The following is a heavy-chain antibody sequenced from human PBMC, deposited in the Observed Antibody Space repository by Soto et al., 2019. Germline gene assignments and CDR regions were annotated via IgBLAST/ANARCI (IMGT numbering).Heavy chain of an antibody. CDR3: AKNLERGAAAGPLFDY. D-gene: IGHD6-13*01. V-gene: IGHV3-30*18. CDR2: ISYDGSNK. J-gene: IGHJ4*02. Sequence: GGSLRLSWAAAGFTFSSYGMHWVRQAPGKGLEWVAVISYDGSNKYYADSVKGRFTISRDNSKNTLYLQMNSLRAEDTAVYYCAKNLERGAAAGPLFDYWGQGTLVTVSS. CDR1: GFTFSSYG.